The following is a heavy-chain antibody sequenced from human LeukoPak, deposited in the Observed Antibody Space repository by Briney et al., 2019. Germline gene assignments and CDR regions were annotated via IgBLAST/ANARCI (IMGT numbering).Heavy chain of an antibody. D-gene: IGHD4-17*01. CDR3: AREVYGDNYFDY. CDR1: GFTFSRNW. Sequence: GGSLRLSCAASGFTFSRNWMSWLRQAPGRGLEWVANIKQDGSDKCYVDSVKGRFTISRDNAKTSLFLQMNSLRVEDTAVYYCAREVYGDNYFDYWGRGTLVTVAS. CDR2: IKQDGSDK. V-gene: IGHV3-7*05. J-gene: IGHJ4*02.